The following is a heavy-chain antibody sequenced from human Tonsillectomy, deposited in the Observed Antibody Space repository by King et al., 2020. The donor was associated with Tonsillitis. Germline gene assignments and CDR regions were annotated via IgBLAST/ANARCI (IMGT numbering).Heavy chain of an antibody. Sequence: VQLVESGGGLVQPGGSLILSCAASGFTFSSYEMIWVRQAPGKGLEWVSYISRSGRIIYYADSVKGRFTISSDNAKNSLYLQMNSLRAEDTAVYYCARDPIVGANFDYWGQGTLVTVAT. J-gene: IGHJ4*02. D-gene: IGHD1-26*01. V-gene: IGHV3-48*03. CDR1: GFTFSSYE. CDR3: ARDPIVGANFDY. CDR2: ISRSGRII.